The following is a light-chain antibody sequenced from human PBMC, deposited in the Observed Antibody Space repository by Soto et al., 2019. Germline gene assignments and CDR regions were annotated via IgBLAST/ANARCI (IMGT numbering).Light chain of an antibody. J-gene: IGKJ4*01. CDR2: GAS. CDR1: QSVASN. Sequence: DIVMTQSPATLSVSPGERATLSCRASQSVASNLAWYQQRPGQAPRLLIYGASTRATGVPVRFSGSGSGTEFTLTISSLQSEDFAVYYCHRYNNWPHTFGGGTKVEIK. V-gene: IGKV3-15*01. CDR3: HRYNNWPHT.